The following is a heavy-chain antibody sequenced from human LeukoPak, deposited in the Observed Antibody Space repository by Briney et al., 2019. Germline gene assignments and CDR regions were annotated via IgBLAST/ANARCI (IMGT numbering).Heavy chain of an antibody. CDR3: ARDRCSGGSCYPTYFDY. Sequence: SETLSLTCAVYGDSFSGYYWSWIRQPPGKGLEWIGEVNHSGSTNYNPSLKSRVTISVDTSKNQFSLKLSSVTAADTAVYYCARDRCSGGSCYPTYFDYWGQGTLVTVSS. CDR1: GDSFSGYY. CDR2: VNHSGST. V-gene: IGHV4-34*01. D-gene: IGHD2-15*01. J-gene: IGHJ4*02.